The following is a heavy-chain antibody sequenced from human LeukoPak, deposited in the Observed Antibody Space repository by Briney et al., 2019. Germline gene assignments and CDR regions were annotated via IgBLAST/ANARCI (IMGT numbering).Heavy chain of an antibody. CDR1: GYTFTGYY. V-gene: IGHV1-2*02. D-gene: IGHD2-15*01. CDR3: ARKGSEPASYYFDY. CDR2: INPNSGGT. J-gene: IGHJ4*02. Sequence: ASVKVSCKASGYTFTGYYMHWVRQAPGQGLEWMGWINPNSGGTNYAQKFQGRVTMTRDTSISTAYMELSRLRSEDTAVYYCARKGSEPASYYFDYWGQGTLVTVSS.